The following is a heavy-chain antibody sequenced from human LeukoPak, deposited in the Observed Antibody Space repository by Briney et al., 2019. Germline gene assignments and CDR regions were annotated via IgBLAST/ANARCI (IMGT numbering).Heavy chain of an antibody. D-gene: IGHD3-22*01. J-gene: IGHJ4*02. CDR2: IYYGGST. Sequence: SETLSLTCTVSGGSISSYYWSWIRQPPGKGLEWIGYIYYGGSTNYNPSLKSRVTISLDTSKNQFSLKLSSVSAADAAVYYCARDDYYDSSAIFDYWGQGTLVTVSS. V-gene: IGHV4-59*01. CDR1: GGSISSYY. CDR3: ARDDYYDSSAIFDY.